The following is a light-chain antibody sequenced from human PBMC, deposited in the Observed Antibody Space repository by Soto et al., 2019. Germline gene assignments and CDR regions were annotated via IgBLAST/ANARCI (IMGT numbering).Light chain of an antibody. V-gene: IGLV2-8*01. J-gene: IGLJ2*01. CDR3: SPYAGSNTLV. CDR1: SSDVGAYKY. Sequence: QSALTQPPSASGSPGQSVTISCTGTSSDVGAYKYVSWYQQHPGKAPKLMIYEVSERPSGVPDRFSGSKSGNTASLTVSGVQAEDEADYYCSPYAGSNTLVFGGGTKLTVL. CDR2: EVS.